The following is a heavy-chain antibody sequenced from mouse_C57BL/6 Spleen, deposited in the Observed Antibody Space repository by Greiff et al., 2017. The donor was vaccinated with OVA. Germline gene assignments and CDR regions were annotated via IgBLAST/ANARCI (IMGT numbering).Heavy chain of an antibody. CDR1: GYTFTSYW. Sequence: QVQLQQSGAELVKPGASVKLSCKASGYTFTSYWMHWVKQRPGQGLEWIGYINPSSGYTKYNQKFKDKATLTADKSSITTYMQLSSLTYEDSAVYYCSRDAYYSNYDYAMDYWGQGTSVTVSS. V-gene: IGHV1-7*01. CDR2: INPSSGYT. J-gene: IGHJ4*01. D-gene: IGHD2-5*01. CDR3: SRDAYYSNYDYAMDY.